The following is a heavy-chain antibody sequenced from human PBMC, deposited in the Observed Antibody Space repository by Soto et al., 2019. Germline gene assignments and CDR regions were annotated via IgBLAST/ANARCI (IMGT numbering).Heavy chain of an antibody. CDR3: ARDGTLYDTSAYYYLY. V-gene: IGHV1-69*01. CDR2: IIPIFGTA. D-gene: IGHD3-22*01. J-gene: IGHJ4*02. Sequence: QVQLVQSGAEVKKPGSSVKVSCKASGGTFSNYGVNWVRQAPGQGLEWMGGIIPIFGTANYALKFQGRVTITADDSTRTAYMELSSLRSEDTAVYYCARDGTLYDTSAYYYLYWGQGTLVIVSS. CDR1: GGTFSNYG.